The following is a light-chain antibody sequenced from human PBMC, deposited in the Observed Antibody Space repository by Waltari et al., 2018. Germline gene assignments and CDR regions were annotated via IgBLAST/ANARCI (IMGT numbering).Light chain of an antibody. Sequence: DVVMTKSPLSLPVTLGQPASISCRSSQSLVHSDGNTYLNWFQQRPGQSPRRLFYRVSRRDSGVPDRFSGSGSGTDFTLRISRVEAEDVGIYYCMQGTHWPWTFGQGTKVEIK. V-gene: IGKV2-30*02. J-gene: IGKJ1*01. CDR1: QSLVHSDGNTY. CDR2: RVS. CDR3: MQGTHWPWT.